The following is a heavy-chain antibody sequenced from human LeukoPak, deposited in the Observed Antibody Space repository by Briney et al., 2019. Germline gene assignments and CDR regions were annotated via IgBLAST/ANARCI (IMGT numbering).Heavy chain of an antibody. V-gene: IGHV1-18*01. D-gene: IGHD1-7*01. CDR3: ARNSYNWNSMQLRWFDP. Sequence: GASVKVSCKASGYTFTSYGISWVRQARGQGLEWMGWISAYNGNTNYAQKLQGRVTMTTDTSTSTAYMELRSLRSDDTAVYYCARNSYNWNSMQLRWFDPWGQGTLVTVSS. J-gene: IGHJ5*02. CDR2: ISAYNGNT. CDR1: GYTFTSYG.